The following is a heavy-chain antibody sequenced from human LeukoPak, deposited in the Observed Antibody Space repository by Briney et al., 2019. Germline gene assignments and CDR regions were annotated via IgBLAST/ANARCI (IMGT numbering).Heavy chain of an antibody. J-gene: IGHJ4*02. Sequence: PGGSLRLSCAASGFTFSSYAMSWVRQAPGKGLEWVSAISGTGGSTYYADSVKGRFTISRDNSKNTLYLQMNSLRAEDTAVYYCAARNTAMAQYYFDYWGQGTLVTVSP. D-gene: IGHD5-18*01. V-gene: IGHV3-23*01. CDR2: ISGTGGST. CDR3: AARNTAMAQYYFDY. CDR1: GFTFSSYA.